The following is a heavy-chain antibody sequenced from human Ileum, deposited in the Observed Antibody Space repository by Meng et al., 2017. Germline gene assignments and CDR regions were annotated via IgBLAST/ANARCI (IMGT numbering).Heavy chain of an antibody. CDR1: GGSITSGGYY. J-gene: IGHJ5*02. V-gene: IGHV4-31*03. CDR3: ARANGDYGNWLDP. Sequence: QVQLQESGPGLVQPSQTLSLTFSVSGGSITSGGYYWTWIRQHPGKGLEYLGYIYEGGTTYYSPSLKSRINISRDAPKNQFSLTLRSVTAADTAVYYCARANGDYGNWLDPWGQGTLVTVSS. D-gene: IGHD4-17*01. CDR2: IYEGGTT.